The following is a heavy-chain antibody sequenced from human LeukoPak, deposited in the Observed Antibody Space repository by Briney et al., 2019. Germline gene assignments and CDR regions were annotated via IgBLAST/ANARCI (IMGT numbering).Heavy chain of an antibody. J-gene: IGHJ4*02. V-gene: IGHV3-21*01. CDR2: ISSSSSYI. D-gene: IGHD6-19*01. CDR3: ARGGYSSGWYSY. Sequence: GGSPRLSCAASGFTFSSYSMNWVRQAPGKGLEWVSSISSSSSYIYYADSVKGRFTISRDNAKNSLYLQMNSLRAEDTAVYYCARGGYSSGWYSYWGQGTLVTVSS. CDR1: GFTFSSYS.